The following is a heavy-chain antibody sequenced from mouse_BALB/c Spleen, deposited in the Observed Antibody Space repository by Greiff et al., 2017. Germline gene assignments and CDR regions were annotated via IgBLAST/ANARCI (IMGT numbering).Heavy chain of an antibody. CDR2: ISSGSSTI. D-gene: IGHD1-1*01. J-gene: IGHJ4*01. CDR3: ARSTTVVASYYAMDY. CDR1: GFTFSSFG. V-gene: IGHV5-17*02. Sequence: EVKLVESGGGLVQPGGSLKLSCAASGFTFSSFGMHWVRQAPEKGLEWVAYISSGSSTIYYADTVKGRFTISRDNPKNTLFLQMTSLRSEYTAMYYCARSTTVVASYYAMDYWGQGTSVTVSS.